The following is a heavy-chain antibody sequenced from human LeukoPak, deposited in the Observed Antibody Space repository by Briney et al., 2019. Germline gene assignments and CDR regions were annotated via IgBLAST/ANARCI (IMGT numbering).Heavy chain of an antibody. CDR1: GFTFSSHS. V-gene: IGHV3-21*01. CDR2: ISSSSSYI. J-gene: IGHJ4*02. CDR3: ARESGGGGHYFDY. Sequence: GGSLRLSCAASGFTFSSHSMNWVRQAPGKGLEWVSSISSSSSYIYYADSVKGRFTISRDNAKNSLYLQMNSLRAEDTAVYYCARESGGGGHYFDYWGQGTLVTVSS. D-gene: IGHD2-15*01.